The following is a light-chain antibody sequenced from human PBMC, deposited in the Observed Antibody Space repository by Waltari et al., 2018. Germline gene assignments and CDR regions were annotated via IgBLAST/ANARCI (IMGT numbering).Light chain of an antibody. CDR2: EIN. CDR3: SSYAGNNIVI. J-gene: IGLJ2*01. V-gene: IGLV2-8*01. Sequence: QSALTQPPSASGSPGQSVTISCTGTSSDVGGYNYVSWYQQHPGKAPKLIIFEINKRPSGVPDRFSGSKSGTTASLTVSGLQAEDEADYYCSSYAGNNIVIFGGGTKLTVL. CDR1: SSDVGGYNY.